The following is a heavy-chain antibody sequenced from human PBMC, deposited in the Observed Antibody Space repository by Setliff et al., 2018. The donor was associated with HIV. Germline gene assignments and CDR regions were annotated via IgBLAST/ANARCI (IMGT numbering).Heavy chain of an antibody. CDR2: MHISGST. V-gene: IGHV4-61*02. J-gene: IGHJ4*02. CDR3: AREECTSWPRVHY. Sequence: PSETLSLTCTVSGGSISFGCYYWSWIRQPAGKGLEWIGRMHISGSTSYSPSLKSRVTISIDTSKNQFSLELTSLIAADTAVYYCAREECTSWPRVHYWGQGALVTVSS. CDR1: GGSISFGCYY. D-gene: IGHD6-13*01.